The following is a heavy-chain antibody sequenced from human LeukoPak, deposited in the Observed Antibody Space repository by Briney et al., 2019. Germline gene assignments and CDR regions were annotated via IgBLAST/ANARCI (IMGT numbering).Heavy chain of an antibody. D-gene: IGHD2-15*01. CDR2: VHDYGST. J-gene: IGHJ3*02. CDR1: GVSIKSHY. Sequence: SETLSLTCTVSGVSIKSHYWSWIRQPPGQGLEWIGYVHDYGSTNSNPSLKSRVTISVDTSKNQFSLKLSSVTAADTAVYYCARDTPYCSGGSCHDAFDIWGQGTMVTVSS. CDR3: ARDTPYCSGGSCHDAFDI. V-gene: IGHV4-59*11.